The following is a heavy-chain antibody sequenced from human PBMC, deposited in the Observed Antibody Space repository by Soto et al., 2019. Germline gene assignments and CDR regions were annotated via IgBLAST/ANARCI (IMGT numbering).Heavy chain of an antibody. J-gene: IGHJ6*03. V-gene: IGHV4-59*08. CDR2: IYYSGST. D-gene: IGHD5-12*01. CDR3: ARIHSGYFSAIYYYYMDV. CDR1: GGSISSYY. Sequence: QVQLQESGPGLVKPSETLSLTCTVSGGSISSYYWSWIRQPPGKGLEWIGYIYYSGSTNYNPSLKSRVTISVDTSKNQFSLKLSSVTAADTAVYYCARIHSGYFSAIYYYYMDVWGKGTTVTVSS.